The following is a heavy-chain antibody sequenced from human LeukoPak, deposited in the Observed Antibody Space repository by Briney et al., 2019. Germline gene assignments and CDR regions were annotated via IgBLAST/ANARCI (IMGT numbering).Heavy chain of an antibody. CDR3: ARGGLIGYSSGWYPYYYYYYMDV. CDR1: GYTFTSYD. V-gene: IGHV1-8*01. D-gene: IGHD6-19*01. Sequence: ASVKVSFKASGYTFTSYDINWVRPATGQGLEWVGWMNPNSGNTGHPQKFQGRVTMTRNTSISTAYMELSSLRSEDTAVYYCARGGLIGYSSGWYPYYYYYYMDVWGKGTTVTVSS. CDR2: MNPNSGNT. J-gene: IGHJ6*03.